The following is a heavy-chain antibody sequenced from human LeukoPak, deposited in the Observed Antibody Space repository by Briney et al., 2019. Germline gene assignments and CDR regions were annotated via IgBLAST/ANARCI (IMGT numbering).Heavy chain of an antibody. V-gene: IGHV3-21*01. CDR1: GFTFSSYS. CDR3: ARDRLLYGMDV. J-gene: IGHJ6*02. D-gene: IGHD3-10*01. Sequence: GGSLRLSCAASGFTFSSYSMNWVRQAPGKGLEWVSSISSSSSYIYYAGSVKGRFTISRDNVKNSLYLQMNSLRAEDTAVYYCARDRLLYGMDVWGQGTTVTVSS. CDR2: ISSSSSYI.